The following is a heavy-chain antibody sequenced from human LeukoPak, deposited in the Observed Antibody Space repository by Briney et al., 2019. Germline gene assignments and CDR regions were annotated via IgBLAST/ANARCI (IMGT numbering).Heavy chain of an antibody. CDR1: GFPFRSYA. V-gene: IGHV3-23*01. CDR2: ITDDEDT. D-gene: IGHD6-19*01. J-gene: IGHJ4*02. Sequence: GGSLRLSCVASGFPFRSYAMTWVRQTPGKGLESVSVITDDEDTYYADSVKGRFTISRDNSQNTVFLQMNSLRVEDTAVYYCAKVISGWYVDYFDYWGQGTLVTVSS. CDR3: AKVISGWYVDYFDY.